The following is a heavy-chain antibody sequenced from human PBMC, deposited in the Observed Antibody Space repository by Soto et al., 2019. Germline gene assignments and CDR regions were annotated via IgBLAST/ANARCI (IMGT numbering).Heavy chain of an antibody. CDR2: IYYSGST. J-gene: IGHJ6*02. CDR3: ARDRGDLGPYYYYYGMDV. V-gene: IGHV4-59*01. Sequence: QVQLQESGPGLVKPSETLSLTCTVSGGSISSYYWSWIRQPPGKGLEWIGYIYYSGSTNYNPSLKSRVTIPVDTSKNQFSLKLSSVTAADTAVYYWARDRGDLGPYYYYYGMDVWGQGTTVTVSS. D-gene: IGHD2-21*02. CDR1: GGSISSYY.